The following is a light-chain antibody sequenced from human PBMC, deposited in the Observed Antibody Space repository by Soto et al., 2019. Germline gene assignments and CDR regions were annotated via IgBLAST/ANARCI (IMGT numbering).Light chain of an antibody. CDR1: SGHSSYA. CDR3: QTWGTGIRV. V-gene: IGLV4-69*01. Sequence: QLVLTQWPSASASLGASVKLTCTLSSGHSSYAIAWHQQQPEKGPRYLMKLNSDGSHSKGDGIPDRFSGSSSGAERYLTISSLQSEDEADYYCQTWGTGIRVFGVGTKLTVL. J-gene: IGLJ2*01. CDR2: LNSDGSH.